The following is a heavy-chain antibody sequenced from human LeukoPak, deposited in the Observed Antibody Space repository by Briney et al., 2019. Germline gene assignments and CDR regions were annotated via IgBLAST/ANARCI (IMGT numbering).Heavy chain of an antibody. V-gene: IGHV2-26*01. CDR3: ARPANPSYYYYMDV. CDR1: GFSLSNARMG. CDR2: IFSNDEK. J-gene: IGHJ6*03. D-gene: IGHD1-14*01. Sequence: SGPVLVKPTETLTLTCTVSGFSLSNARMGVSWIRQPPGKALEWLAHIFSNDEKSYSTSLKSRLTISKDTSESQVVLTMTNMDPVDTATYYCARPANPSYYYYMDVWGKGTTVTVSS.